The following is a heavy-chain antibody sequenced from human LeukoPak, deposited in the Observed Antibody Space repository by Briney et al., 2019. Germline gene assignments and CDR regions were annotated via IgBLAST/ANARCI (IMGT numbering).Heavy chain of an antibody. CDR3: ARGMGYSYGHPQGAFDI. D-gene: IGHD5-18*01. V-gene: IGHV1-18*01. CDR2: ISGYNGNT. CDR1: GYKFINYG. J-gene: IGHJ3*02. Sequence: ASVKVSCKASGYKFINYGISWVRQAPGQGLEWMGWISGYNGNTNYAHSLQGRVTVTADTSTSTAYMELRSLRSEDTAVYYCARGMGYSYGHPQGAFDIWGQGTMVTVSS.